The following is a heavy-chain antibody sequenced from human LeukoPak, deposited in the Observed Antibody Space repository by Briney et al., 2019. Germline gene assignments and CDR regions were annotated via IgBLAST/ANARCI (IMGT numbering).Heavy chain of an antibody. V-gene: IGHV3-74*01. D-gene: IGHD3-22*01. CDR2: INTDGSST. Sequence: QAGGSLRLSCAASGFTFSSYSMNWVRQAPGKGLEWVSRINTDGSSTSYADSVKGRFTISRDNAKNTLYLRMNSLRTEDTAVYYCARASSSGHFDYWGQGALVTVSS. CDR1: GFTFSSYS. CDR3: ARASSSGHFDY. J-gene: IGHJ4*02.